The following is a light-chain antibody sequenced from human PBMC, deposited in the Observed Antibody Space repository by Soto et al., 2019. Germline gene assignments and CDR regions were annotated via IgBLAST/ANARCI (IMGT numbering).Light chain of an antibody. CDR2: DVS. V-gene: IGLV2-14*01. CDR1: SSDVGAYNF. CDR3: SSYAGTTWV. J-gene: IGLJ3*02. Sequence: QSALTQPASVSGSPGQSITISCTGTSSDVGAYNFVSWYQQHPGKAPKLMIYDVSNRPSGVSNRFSGSKSCNTASLTISGLQAEDEADYYCSSYAGTTWVFGGGTKLTVL.